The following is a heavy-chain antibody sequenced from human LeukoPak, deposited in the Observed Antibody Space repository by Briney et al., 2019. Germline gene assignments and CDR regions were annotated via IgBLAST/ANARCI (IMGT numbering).Heavy chain of an antibody. J-gene: IGHJ4*02. D-gene: IGHD5-12*01. V-gene: IGHV3-23*01. CDR2: INNNGGSS. CDR1: GFTFNTYA. CDR3: ARIYSGYDGWLDY. Sequence: PGGSLRLSCAASGFTFNTYAISWVRQPPGKGLEWVSGINNNGGSSYYADSVKGRFTISRDTSKNTLYLQMNSLRAEDTAVYYCARIYSGYDGWLDYWGQGTLVTVSS.